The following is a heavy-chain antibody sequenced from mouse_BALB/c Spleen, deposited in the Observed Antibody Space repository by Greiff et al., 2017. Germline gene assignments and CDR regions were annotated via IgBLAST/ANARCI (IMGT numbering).Heavy chain of an antibody. V-gene: IGHV1S137*01. CDR1: GYTFTDYA. CDR2: ISTYYGDA. D-gene: IGHD2-4*01. Sequence: QVQLKQSGAELVRPGVSVKISCKGSGYTFTDYAMHWVKQSHAKSLEWIGVISTYYGDASYNQKFKGKATMTVDKSSSTAYMELARLTSEDSAIYYCTRNYDNDEGDWMAYWGQGTLVTVSA. J-gene: IGHJ3*01. CDR3: TRNYDNDEGDWMAY.